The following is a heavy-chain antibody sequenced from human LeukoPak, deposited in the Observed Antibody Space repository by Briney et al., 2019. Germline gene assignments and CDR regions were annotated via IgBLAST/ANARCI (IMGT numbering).Heavy chain of an antibody. V-gene: IGHV1-2*06. D-gene: IGHD1-26*01. CDR2: INPNNGAT. J-gene: IGHJ4*02. Sequence: ASVKVSCQASGYTFTGYYMHWVRPAPGQGLEWMGRINPNNGATNYAQKLQGRVTITGDTSISTAYMELSSLRSDDTAVYYCTRESGSYHGNDYWGQGTLVTVSS. CDR3: TRESGSYHGNDY. CDR1: GYTFTGYY.